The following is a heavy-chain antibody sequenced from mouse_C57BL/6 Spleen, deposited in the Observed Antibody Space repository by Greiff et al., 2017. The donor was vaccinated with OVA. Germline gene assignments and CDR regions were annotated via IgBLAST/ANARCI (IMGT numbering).Heavy chain of an antibody. D-gene: IGHD4-1*01. V-gene: IGHV1-82*01. CDR3: ARGKTADYFDY. CDR1: GYAFSSSW. CDR2: IYPGDGDT. J-gene: IGHJ2*01. Sequence: VQLQQSGPELVKPGASVKISCKASGYAFSSSWMNWVKQRPGKGLEWIGRIYPGDGDTNYNGKFKGKATLTADKSSSTAYMQLSSLTSEDSAVYFCARGKTADYFDYWGQGTTLTVSS.